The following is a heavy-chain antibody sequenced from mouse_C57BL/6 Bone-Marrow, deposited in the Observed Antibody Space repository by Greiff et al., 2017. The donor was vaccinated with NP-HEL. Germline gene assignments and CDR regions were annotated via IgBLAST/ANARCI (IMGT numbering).Heavy chain of an antibody. D-gene: IGHD2-12*01. CDR1: GFNIKDDY. CDR2: IDPENGDT. J-gene: IGHJ4*01. V-gene: IGHV14-4*01. Sequence: EVKVEESGAELVRPGASVKLSCTASGFNIKDDYMHWVKQRPEQGLEWIGWIDPENGDTEYASKFQGKATITADTSSNTAYLQLSSLTSEDTAVYYCTTPYSYYAMDYWGQGASVTVSS. CDR3: TTPYSYYAMDY.